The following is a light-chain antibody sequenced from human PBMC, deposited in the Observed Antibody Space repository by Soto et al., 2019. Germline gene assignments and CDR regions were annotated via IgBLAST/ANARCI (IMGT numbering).Light chain of an antibody. CDR2: GTF. CDR3: QHLNNYPPFT. V-gene: IGKV1-9*01. J-gene: IGKJ3*01. Sequence: FQMTQSPSTLSASVGDRVSITCRASQDIKTYLAWYQQKRGKAPKLLISGTFTLQSGVPSRFNGSGSGTDFTLTISRLQPEDFATYYCQHLNNYPPFTFGPGTKVDLE. CDR1: QDIKTY.